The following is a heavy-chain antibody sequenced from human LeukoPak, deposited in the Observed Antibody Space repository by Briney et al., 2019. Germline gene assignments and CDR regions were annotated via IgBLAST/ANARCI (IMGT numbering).Heavy chain of an antibody. D-gene: IGHD3-22*01. CDR1: GYTFTSYG. J-gene: IGHJ5*02. Sequence: ASVKVSCKTSGYTFTSYGISWVRQAPGQGLEWMGWISGYNGNTNYAQKLQGRVTMTRDMSTNTDYLELSSLRSEDTAIYYCARDNSVDDNAWWFDPWGQETLVTVSS. V-gene: IGHV1-18*01. CDR3: ARDNSVDDNAWWFDP. CDR2: ISGYNGNT.